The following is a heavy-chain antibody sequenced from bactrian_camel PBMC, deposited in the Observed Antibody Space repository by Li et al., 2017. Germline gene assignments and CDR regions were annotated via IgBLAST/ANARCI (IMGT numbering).Heavy chain of an antibody. D-gene: IGHD2*01. CDR2: FNGAGTT. J-gene: IGHJ4*01. CDR1: GYIYTGDR. CDR3: AADRAHYSGAYEDY. V-gene: IGHV3S1*01. Sequence: HVQLVESGGGSVQAGGSLRLSCAPSGYIYTGDRMSWFRQAPGKELEWVSTFNGAGTTAYADSVKGRFTVSQDDSKNTLYLQMSDLKPEDTAIYYCAADRAHYSGAYEDYWGQGTQVTVS.